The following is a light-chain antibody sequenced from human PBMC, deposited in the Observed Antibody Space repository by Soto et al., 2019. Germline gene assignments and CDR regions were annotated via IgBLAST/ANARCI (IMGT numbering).Light chain of an antibody. Sequence: RMNQSPSSLSASTGDRVTITCRASQGISSYLAWYQQKPGKAPKLLIYAAYNLQSGVPSRFSGSGSGTDFTLTISCLQSEDFATYYCQQYYSYPRPFGQGTKVAIK. CDR1: QGISSY. V-gene: IGKV1-8*01. CDR2: AAY. J-gene: IGKJ1*01. CDR3: QQYYSYPRP.